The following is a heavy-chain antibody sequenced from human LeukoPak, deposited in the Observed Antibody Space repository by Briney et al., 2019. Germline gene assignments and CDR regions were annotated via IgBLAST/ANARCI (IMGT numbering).Heavy chain of an antibody. CDR3: ASLGVIVGAEYFDY. Sequence: SETLSLTCAVYGGSFSGYYWSWIRQPPGKGLEWIGEINHSGSTNYNPSLKSRVTISVDTSKNQFSLKLSSVTAADTAVYYCASLGVIVGAEYFDYWGQGTLVTVSS. J-gene: IGHJ4*02. CDR1: GGSFSGYY. CDR2: INHSGST. V-gene: IGHV4-34*01. D-gene: IGHD1-26*01.